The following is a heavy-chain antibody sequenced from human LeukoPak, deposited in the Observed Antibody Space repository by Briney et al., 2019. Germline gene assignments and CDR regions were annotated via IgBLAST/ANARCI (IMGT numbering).Heavy chain of an antibody. Sequence: ASVKVSCKASGYTFTGYYMHWVRQAPGQGLEWMGWINPNGGGTNYAQKLQGRVTMTTDTSTSTAYMELRSLRSDDTAVYYCARAYCSSTSCSGYFDYWGQGTLVTVSS. J-gene: IGHJ4*02. CDR3: ARAYCSSTSCSGYFDY. D-gene: IGHD2-2*01. CDR1: GYTFTGYY. CDR2: INPNGGGT. V-gene: IGHV1-2*02.